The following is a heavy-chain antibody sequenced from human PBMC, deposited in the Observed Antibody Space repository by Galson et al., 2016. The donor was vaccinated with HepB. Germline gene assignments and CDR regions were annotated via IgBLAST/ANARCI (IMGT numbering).Heavy chain of an antibody. CDR1: GFTFSRYT. V-gene: IGHV3-21*01. D-gene: IGHD2/OR15-2a*01. J-gene: IGHJ3*02. CDR2: ITDSSGYI. Sequence: SLRLSCAASGFTFSRYTMHWVRQAPGKGLEWVSSITDSSGYIYYVDSVKGRFTISRDNAKNSLELHMDSLRAEDTAVYYCARENSPCAWRALDIWGQGTVVTVSS. CDR3: ARENSPCAWRALDI.